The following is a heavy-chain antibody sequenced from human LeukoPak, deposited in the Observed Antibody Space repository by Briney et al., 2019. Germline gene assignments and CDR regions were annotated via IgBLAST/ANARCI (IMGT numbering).Heavy chain of an antibody. J-gene: IGHJ5*02. CDR1: GGSISSGSYY. Sequence: SETLSLTCTVSGGSISSGSYYWSWIRQPAGKGLEWIGRIYTSGSTNYNPSLKSRVTISVDTSKNQFSLRLSSVTAADTAVYYCASFAYSGSQRGFDPWGQGTLVTVSS. V-gene: IGHV4-61*02. D-gene: IGHD1-26*01. CDR3: ASFAYSGSQRGFDP. CDR2: IYTSGST.